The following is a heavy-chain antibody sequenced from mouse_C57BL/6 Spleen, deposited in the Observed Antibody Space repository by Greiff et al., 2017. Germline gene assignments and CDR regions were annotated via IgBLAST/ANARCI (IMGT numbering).Heavy chain of an antibody. CDR3: ARDDYGSSYDYAMDY. J-gene: IGHJ4*01. Sequence: EVNLVESGGGLVKPGGSLKLSCAASGFTFSSYAMSWVRQTPEKRLEWVATISDGGSYTYYPDNVKGRFTLSRDNAKNNLYLQMSHLKSEDTAMYYGARDDYGSSYDYAMDYWGQGTLVTVSS. V-gene: IGHV5-4*01. D-gene: IGHD1-1*01. CDR2: ISDGGSYT. CDR1: GFTFSSYA.